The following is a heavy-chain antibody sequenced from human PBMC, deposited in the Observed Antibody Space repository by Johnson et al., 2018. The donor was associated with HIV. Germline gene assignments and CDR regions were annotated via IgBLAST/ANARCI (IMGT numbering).Heavy chain of an antibody. J-gene: IGHJ3*02. Sequence: QVQLVESGGGVVQPGGSLRPSCAASGFTFSSYGMHWVRQAPGTGLEWVAVISYDGSNKYYADSVKGRFTISRDNSKNTLYLQMNSLRAEDTAVYYCVRPAAAGRDDAFDIWGQGTMVTVSS. V-gene: IGHV3-30*19. CDR3: VRPAAAGRDDAFDI. CDR1: GFTFSSYG. CDR2: ISYDGSNK. D-gene: IGHD6-13*01.